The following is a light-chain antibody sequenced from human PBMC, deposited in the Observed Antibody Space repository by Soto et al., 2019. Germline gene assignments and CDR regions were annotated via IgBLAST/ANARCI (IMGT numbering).Light chain of an antibody. CDR3: NSYTSGNTYV. V-gene: IGLV2-18*02. CDR1: SSGIGSYNR. J-gene: IGLJ1*01. CDR2: EVS. Sequence: QSALTQPPSVSGPPGQSVTISCTGTSSGIGSYNRVSWYQQPPGTAPKLMIYEVSNRPSGVPDRFSGSKSGNTASLTISGLQPEDEADYYCNSYTSGNTYVFGTGTKVTVL.